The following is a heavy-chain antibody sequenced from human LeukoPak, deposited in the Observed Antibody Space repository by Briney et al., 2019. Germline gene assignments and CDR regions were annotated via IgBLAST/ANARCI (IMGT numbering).Heavy chain of an antibody. CDR1: GFSFSGYA. CDR2: ISGSGAST. V-gene: IGHV3-23*01. Sequence: PGGSLRLSCASSGFSFSGYAMIWVRQAPGKGLELVSTISGSGASTFYADCVRGRFITSKDIPSNTVYLQMNSLRAEDTAVYYCAKGSPGYTNYYFDYWGQGTLVTVSS. D-gene: IGHD2-2*02. J-gene: IGHJ4*02. CDR3: AKGSPGYTNYYFDY.